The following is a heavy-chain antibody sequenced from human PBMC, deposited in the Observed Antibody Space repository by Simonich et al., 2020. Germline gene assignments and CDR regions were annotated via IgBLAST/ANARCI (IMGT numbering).Heavy chain of an antibody. Sequence: QVQLVQSGAEGKKPGASVKVSCKASGNTLTSYGISWVRKAPGQGLEWMGWISAYKCNTNYALELQGRVTMTTDTYTSTAYMELRSLISDDTAVYYCSRSTTGTTAFDIWGQGTMVTVSS. CDR3: SRSTTGTTAFDI. J-gene: IGHJ3*02. CDR1: GNTLTSYG. D-gene: IGHD1-1*01. V-gene: IGHV1-18*01. CDR2: ISAYKCNT.